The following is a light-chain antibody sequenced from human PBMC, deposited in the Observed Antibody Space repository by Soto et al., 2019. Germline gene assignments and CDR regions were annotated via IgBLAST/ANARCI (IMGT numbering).Light chain of an antibody. J-gene: IGKJ1*01. CDR3: QQYGSLPT. Sequence: EIVLTQSPGTLSLSPGERATLSCRASQSISSSYLAWYQQKPGQAPRLLIYDASTRTTGIPDRFSGSGSETDFTLTISRLEPEDFAVYFCQQYGSLPTFGQGTKVEVK. V-gene: IGKV3-20*01. CDR2: DAS. CDR1: QSISSSY.